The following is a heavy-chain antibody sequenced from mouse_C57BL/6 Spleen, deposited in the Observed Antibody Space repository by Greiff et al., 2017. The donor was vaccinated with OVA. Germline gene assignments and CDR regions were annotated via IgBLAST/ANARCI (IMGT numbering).Heavy chain of an antibody. CDR3: TRSRVYWYFDV. Sequence: EVQGVESGPELVKPGASVKMSCKASGYTFPDYNMHWVKQSHGQSLEWIGYINPNNGGTSYNQKFKGKATLTVNKSSSTAYMELRSLTSEDSAVNYFTRSRVYWYFDVWGTGTTVTVSS. V-gene: IGHV1-22*01. CDR2: INPNNGGT. CDR1: GYTFPDYN. J-gene: IGHJ1*03.